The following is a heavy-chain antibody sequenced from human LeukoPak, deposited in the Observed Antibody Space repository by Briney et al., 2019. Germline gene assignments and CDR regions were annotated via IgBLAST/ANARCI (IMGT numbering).Heavy chain of an antibody. CDR1: GFTFDDYA. V-gene: IGHV3-9*01. CDR2: ISWNSGSI. CDR3: AKDSVPYYYYYYMDV. Sequence: GGSLGLSCAASGFTFDDYAMHWVRQAPGKGLEWVSGISWNSGSIGYADSVKGRFTISRDNAKNSLYLQMNSLRAEDTALYYCAKDSVPYYYYYYMDVWGKGTTVTVSS. D-gene: IGHD6-6*01. J-gene: IGHJ6*03.